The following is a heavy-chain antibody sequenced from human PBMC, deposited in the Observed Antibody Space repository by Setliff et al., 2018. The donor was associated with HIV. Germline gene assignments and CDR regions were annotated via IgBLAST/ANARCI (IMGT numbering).Heavy chain of an antibody. CDR2: LSGYGDST. V-gene: IGHV3-23*01. J-gene: IGHJ5*01. Sequence: GGSLRLSCAASGFSFTNYAMAWVRQAPGKGLEWVSALSGYGDSTYYADSVKGRFTISRDNAKNSLYLQMNSLRAEDTAVYYCARGWFDSWGQGTLVTVSS. CDR1: GFSFTNYA. CDR3: ARGWFDS.